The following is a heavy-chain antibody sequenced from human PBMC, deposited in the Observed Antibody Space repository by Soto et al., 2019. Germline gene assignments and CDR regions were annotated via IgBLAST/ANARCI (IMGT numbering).Heavy chain of an antibody. J-gene: IGHJ3*01. D-gene: IGHD2-21*02. CDR1: GFTFTNSA. V-gene: IGHV1-58*01. Sequence: SVKVSCKTSGFTFTNSAVQWVRQARGQRLEWIGWIIVASGRTNYAREVQERVTISRDTSTATAYMELSGLRSEDTAVYYCVAELYSGGGCCSFDFWGQGTMVTVS. CDR3: VAELYSGGGCCSFDF. CDR2: IIVASGRT.